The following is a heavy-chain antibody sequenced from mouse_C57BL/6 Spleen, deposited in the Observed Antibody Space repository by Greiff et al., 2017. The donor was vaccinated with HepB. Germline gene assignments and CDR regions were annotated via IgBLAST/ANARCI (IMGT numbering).Heavy chain of an antibody. CDR3: ARDGSGPGFAY. V-gene: IGHV1-19*01. J-gene: IGHJ3*01. CDR1: GYTFTDYY. D-gene: IGHD1-1*01. Sequence: EVKLMESGPVLVKPGASVKMSCKASGYTFTDYYMNWVKQSHGKSLEWIGVINPYNGGTSYNQKFKGKATLTVDKSSSTAYMELNSLTSEDSAVYYCARDGSGPGFAYWGQGTLVTVSA. CDR2: INPYNGGT.